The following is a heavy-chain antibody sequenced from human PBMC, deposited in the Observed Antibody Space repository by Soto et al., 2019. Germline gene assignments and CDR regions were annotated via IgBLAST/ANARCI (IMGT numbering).Heavy chain of an antibody. Sequence: GGSLRLSCAASGFTFSSYGMHWVRQAPGKGLEWVAVIWYDGSNKYYADSVKGRFTISRDNSKNTLYLQMNSLRAEDTAVYYCARVHSSSYYFDYWGQGTLVTVSS. V-gene: IGHV3-33*01. CDR2: IWYDGSNK. D-gene: IGHD6-6*01. CDR1: GFTFSSYG. J-gene: IGHJ4*02. CDR3: ARVHSSSYYFDY.